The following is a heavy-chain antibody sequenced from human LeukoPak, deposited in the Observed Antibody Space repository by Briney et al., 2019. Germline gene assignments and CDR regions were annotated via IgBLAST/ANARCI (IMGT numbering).Heavy chain of an antibody. V-gene: IGHV1-2*02. D-gene: IGHD5-18*01. CDR1: GYTFTGYY. J-gene: IGHJ5*02. CDR3: ARGGPDSYGFEKRTKNWFDP. Sequence: ASVKVSCKASGYTFTGYYMHWVRRAPGQGLEWMGWINPNSGGTNYAQKFQGRVTMTRDTSISTAYMELSRLRSDDTAVYYCARGGPDSYGFEKRTKNWFDPWGQGTLVTVSS. CDR2: INPNSGGT.